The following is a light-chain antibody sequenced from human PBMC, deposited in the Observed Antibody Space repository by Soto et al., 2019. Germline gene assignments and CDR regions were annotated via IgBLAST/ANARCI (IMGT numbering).Light chain of an antibody. CDR3: QQYSDWAPIT. V-gene: IGKV3-15*01. CDR1: QSVGTN. J-gene: IGKJ4*01. CDR2: GAS. Sequence: EIVMTQSPAALSLSPGERATLSCRASQSVGTNLAWYQKKPGQAPRPLIYGASARATDVPARFSGSGSGTDFTLTISSPQSEDFAVYYCQQYSDWAPITFGGGTKVEIK.